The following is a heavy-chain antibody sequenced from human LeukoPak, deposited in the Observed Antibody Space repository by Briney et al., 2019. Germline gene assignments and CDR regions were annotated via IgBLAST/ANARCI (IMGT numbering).Heavy chain of an antibody. CDR1: GFTFSSYA. CDR3: ARAPGYSDFDY. CDR2: ISYDGSNK. Sequence: PGRSLRLSCAASGFTFSSYAMHWVCQAPGKGLEWVAVISYDGSNKYYADSVKGQFTISRDNSKNTLYLQMNSLRAEDTAVYYCARAPGYSDFDYWGQGTLVTVSS. D-gene: IGHD5-18*01. V-gene: IGHV3-30-3*01. J-gene: IGHJ4*02.